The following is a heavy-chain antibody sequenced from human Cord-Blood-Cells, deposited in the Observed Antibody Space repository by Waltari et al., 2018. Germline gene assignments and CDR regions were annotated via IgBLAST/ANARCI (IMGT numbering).Heavy chain of an antibody. V-gene: IGHV3-30-3*01. CDR1: GFTFSSYA. CDR2: ISYDGSNK. CDR3: ARGSSGVFDY. J-gene: IGHJ4*02. Sequence: QVQLVESGGGVVQPGRSLRLSCAASGFTFSSYAMHWVRQAPGKRLEWGAVISYDGSNKYYADSVKGRFTISRDNSKNTLYLQMNSLRAEDTAVYYCARGSSGVFDYWGQGTLVTVSS. D-gene: IGHD3-10*01.